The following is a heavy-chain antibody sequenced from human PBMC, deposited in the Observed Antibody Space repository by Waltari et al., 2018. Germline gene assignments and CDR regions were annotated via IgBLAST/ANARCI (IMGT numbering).Heavy chain of an antibody. J-gene: IGHJ3*01. Sequence: EVQLLESGGGWVQPGGSLRLSCAASGFTFGSYAMHWVRQAPGKGSEWFSVIGATRGNTHYAEPVKGRFTISRDNSKNMLYLQMDSLTAEDSAVYYCAKELEMRYFDYLPADPFDFWGQGTMVTVSP. D-gene: IGHD3-9*01. V-gene: IGHV3-23*01. CDR2: IGATRGNT. CDR3: AKELEMRYFDYLPADPFDF. CDR1: GFTFGSYA.